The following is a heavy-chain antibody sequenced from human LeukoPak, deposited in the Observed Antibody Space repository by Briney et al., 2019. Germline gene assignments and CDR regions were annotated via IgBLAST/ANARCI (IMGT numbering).Heavy chain of an antibody. V-gene: IGHV1-18*01. D-gene: IGHD3-10*01. CDR2: ISAYNGNT. J-gene: IGHJ4*02. Sequence: GASVRVSCKASGYTFTSYGISWVRQAPGQGLEWVGWISAYNGNTNYAQKLQGRVTMTTDTSTSTAYMELRSLRSDDTAVYYCARVGLPYYYGSGSLYYFDYWGQGTLVTVSS. CDR3: ARVGLPYYYGSGSLYYFDY. CDR1: GYTFTSYG.